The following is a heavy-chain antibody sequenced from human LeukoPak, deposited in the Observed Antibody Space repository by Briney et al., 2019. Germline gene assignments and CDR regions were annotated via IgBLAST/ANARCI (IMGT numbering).Heavy chain of an antibody. V-gene: IGHV1-69*01. CDR2: IIPIFGTA. D-gene: IGHD3-22*01. CDR3: ARDQVSGYYDSSGYYGY. J-gene: IGHJ4*02. Sequence: SVKVSCKASGGTFSSYTISWVRQAPGQGLEWMGGIIPIFGTAYYAQKFQGRVTITADESTSTAYMELSSLRSEDTAVYYCARDQVSGYYDSSGYYGYWGQGTLVTVSS. CDR1: GGTFSSYT.